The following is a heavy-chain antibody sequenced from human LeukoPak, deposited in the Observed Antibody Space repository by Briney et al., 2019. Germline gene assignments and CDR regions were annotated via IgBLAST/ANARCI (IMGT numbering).Heavy chain of an antibody. D-gene: IGHD3-10*01. V-gene: IGHV3-23*01. CDR1: GFTFSTYA. CDR3: ARVGYYASGPFSYFDY. J-gene: IGHJ4*02. Sequence: GSLSLSCAASGFTFSTYAMSWVRQAPGKGLEWVGYISGSGGSTFYADSVKGRFTISRENSKNTLYLQMNSLSVEDTAVYYCARVGYYASGPFSYFDYWGQGTLVTVSS. CDR2: ISGSGGST.